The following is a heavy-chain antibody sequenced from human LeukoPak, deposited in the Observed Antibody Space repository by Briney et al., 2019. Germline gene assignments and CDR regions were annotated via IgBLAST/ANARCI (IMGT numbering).Heavy chain of an antibody. CDR1: GFNFTNYN. CDR2: IHSSSGSI. V-gene: IGHV3-21*01. Sequence: GGSLRLSCAASGFNFTNYNMNWVRQAPGKGLEWVSSIHSSSGSIYYADSLKGRFTISRDNAKNSLSLQMNSLRVEDTAIYYCARGVPARRFDYWGQGTLVTVSS. CDR3: ARGVPARRFDY. J-gene: IGHJ4*02.